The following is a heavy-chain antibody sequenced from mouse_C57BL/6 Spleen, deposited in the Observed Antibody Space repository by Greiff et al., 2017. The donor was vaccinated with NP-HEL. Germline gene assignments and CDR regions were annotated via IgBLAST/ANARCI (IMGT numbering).Heavy chain of an antibody. D-gene: IGHD3-1*01. CDR3: ARKSTRASY. V-gene: IGHV1-4*01. J-gene: IGHJ2*01. CDR1: GYTFTSYT. CDR2: INPSSGYT. Sequence: VQLQQSGAELVKPGASVKMSCKASGYTFTSYTMHWVKQRPGQGLEWIGYINPSSGYTKYTQKFKDKAKLTADKSSSTAYMQLSSLTSEDSAVYYCARKSTRASYWGQGTTLTVSS.